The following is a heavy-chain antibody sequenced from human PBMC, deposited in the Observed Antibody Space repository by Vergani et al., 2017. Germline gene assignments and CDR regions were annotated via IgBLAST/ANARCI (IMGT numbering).Heavy chain of an antibody. V-gene: IGHV4-39*07. CDR3: ARDVEYQRWFWFDP. D-gene: IGHD2-2*01. CDR2: VYYTGST. Sequence: QLQLQESGPGLVKPSETLSLTCTVSGDSINSSTYYWGWIRQTPEKGLEWIGSVYYTGSTYYNPSLKSRVTISVDTSKNQFSLKLSSVTAADTAVYYCARDVEYQRWFWFDPWGQGTLVTVSS. CDR1: GDSINSSTYY. J-gene: IGHJ5*02.